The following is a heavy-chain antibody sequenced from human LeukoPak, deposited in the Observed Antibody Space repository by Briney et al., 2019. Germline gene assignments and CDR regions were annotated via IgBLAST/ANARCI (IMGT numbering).Heavy chain of an antibody. V-gene: IGHV3-48*01. CDR2: LSSSGTKI. J-gene: IGHJ3*01. D-gene: IGHD3-22*01. Sequence: GGSLRLSCAASGFPFSIYSMNWVRQAPGKGLEWVSFLSSSGTKIHYADSVKGRFTISRDNAKNSLYLQMNSLTAEDTAVYYCXXXXXXDGGPYYYHAFDVWGQGTVVTVSS. CDR3: XXXXXXDGGPYYYHAFDV. CDR1: GFPFSIYS.